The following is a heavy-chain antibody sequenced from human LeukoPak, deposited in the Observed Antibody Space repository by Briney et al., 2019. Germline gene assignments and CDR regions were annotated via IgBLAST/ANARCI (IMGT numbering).Heavy chain of an antibody. Sequence: ASVKVSCKASGYTFTSYYMPWVRQAPGQGLERMGIINPSGGSTSYAQKFQGRVTMTRDTSTSTVYMELSSLRSEDTAVYYCARDLVLLWFGESNYYYYYGMDVWGQGTTVTVSS. CDR2: INPSGGST. J-gene: IGHJ6*02. CDR1: GYTFTSYY. D-gene: IGHD3-10*01. V-gene: IGHV1-46*01. CDR3: ARDLVLLWFGESNYYYYYGMDV.